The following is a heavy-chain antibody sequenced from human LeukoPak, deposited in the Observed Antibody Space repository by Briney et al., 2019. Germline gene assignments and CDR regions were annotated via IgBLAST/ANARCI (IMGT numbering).Heavy chain of an antibody. CDR3: AKAPLPDYDFWSGNFDY. J-gene: IGHJ4*02. CDR2: ISYDGSNK. V-gene: IGHV3-30*18. CDR1: GFTFSSYG. Sequence: PGGSLRLSCAASGFTFSSYGMHWVRQAPGKGLEWVAVISYDGSNKYYADSVKGRFTISRDNSKNTPYLQMNSLRAEDAAVYYCAKAPLPDYDFWSGNFDYWGQGTLVTVSS. D-gene: IGHD3-3*01.